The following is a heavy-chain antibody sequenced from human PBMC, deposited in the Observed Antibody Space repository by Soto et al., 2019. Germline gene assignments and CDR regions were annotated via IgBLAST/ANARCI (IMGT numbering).Heavy chain of an antibody. Sequence: SETLSLTCTVSGGSISSSSYYWGWIRQPPGKGLEWIGSIYYSGSTYYNPSLKSRVTISVDTSKNQFSLKLSSVTAADTAVYYCARLRVVRGVIYYYYYGMDVWGQGTTVTVSS. D-gene: IGHD3-10*01. V-gene: IGHV4-39*01. CDR1: GGSISSSSYY. CDR2: IYYSGST. J-gene: IGHJ6*02. CDR3: ARLRVVRGVIYYYYYGMDV.